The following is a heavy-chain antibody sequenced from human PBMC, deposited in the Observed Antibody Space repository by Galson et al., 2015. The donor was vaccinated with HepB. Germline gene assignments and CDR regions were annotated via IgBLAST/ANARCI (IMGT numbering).Heavy chain of an antibody. Sequence: SLRLSCAATGFNFSDYQMNWVRQAPGKGLEWVSSISGTSSYKYYGDSVKGRITVSRDNAKHSLYLTLHSLRAEDTAVYYCARGVAGGGAAWFDPWGQGTLVTVSS. CDR3: ARGVAGGGAAWFDP. J-gene: IGHJ5*02. CDR2: ISGTSSYK. D-gene: IGHD4/OR15-4a*01. V-gene: IGHV3-21*01. CDR1: GFNFSDYQ.